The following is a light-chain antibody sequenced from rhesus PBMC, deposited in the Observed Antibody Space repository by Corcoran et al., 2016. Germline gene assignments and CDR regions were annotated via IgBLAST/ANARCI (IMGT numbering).Light chain of an antibody. CDR3: QVWDGRADHHI. J-gene: IGLJ1*01. CDR1: NIGSEV. Sequence: SYDLTQAPSVSVSPGQTARITWGGDNIGSEVVNWYQQKQPQAPVLVIYYDNERPSGIPVRLSGSRSENTATLTISGVEAVDEAVYYCQVWDGRADHHIFGSGTRLTVL. CDR2: YDN. V-gene: IGLV3-44*01.